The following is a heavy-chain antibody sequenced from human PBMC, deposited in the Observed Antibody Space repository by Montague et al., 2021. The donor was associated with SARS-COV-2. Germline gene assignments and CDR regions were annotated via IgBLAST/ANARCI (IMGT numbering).Heavy chain of an antibody. J-gene: IGHJ4*02. V-gene: IGHV4-30-2*01. CDR2: IYHSGDT. CDR3: ARGGGYSDLHYFDY. CDR1: GGSISSGTYS. Sequence: TLSLTCAVSGGSISSGTYSWSWIRQPPGKGLEWIEYIYHSGDTYYNPSLKSRVTISVDRSKNQFSLRLSSVTAADTAVYYCARGGGYSDLHYFDYWGQGTLVTVSS. D-gene: IGHD4-17*01.